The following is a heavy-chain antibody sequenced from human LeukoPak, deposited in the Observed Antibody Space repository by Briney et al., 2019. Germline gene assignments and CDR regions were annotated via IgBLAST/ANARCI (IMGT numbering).Heavy chain of an antibody. CDR3: ASNFDSSSWYFPFDY. Sequence: GGSLRLSCAASGFTFSTYIMNWVRQAPGKGLEWVANIKQDGSEKYYVDSVKGRFTISRDNAKNSLYLQMNSLRAEDTAVYYCASNFDSSSWYFPFDYRGQGTLVTVSS. CDR1: GFTFSTYI. V-gene: IGHV3-7*01. J-gene: IGHJ4*02. CDR2: IKQDGSEK. D-gene: IGHD6-13*01.